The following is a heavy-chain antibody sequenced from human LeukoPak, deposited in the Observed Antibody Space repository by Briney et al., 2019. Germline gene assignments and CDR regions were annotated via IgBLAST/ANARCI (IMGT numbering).Heavy chain of an antibody. CDR1: GGTFSSYA. J-gene: IGHJ4*02. CDR2: IIPIFGTA. Sequence: VASVTVSCKASGGTFSSYAISWVRQAPGQGLEWMGGIIPIFGTANYAQKFQGRVTITADESTSTAYMELSSLRSEDTAVYYCARGSIVLMVYAPFDYWGQGTLVTVSS. CDR3: ARGSIVLMVYAPFDY. V-gene: IGHV1-69*13. D-gene: IGHD2-8*01.